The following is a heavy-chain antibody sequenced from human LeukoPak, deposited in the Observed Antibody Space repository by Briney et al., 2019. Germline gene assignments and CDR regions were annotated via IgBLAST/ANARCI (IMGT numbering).Heavy chain of an antibody. CDR2: IYASGST. D-gene: IGHD6-19*01. J-gene: IGHJ5*02. CDR1: GGSISSYY. V-gene: IGHV4-4*07. CDR3: ARASGWYLGNWFDP. Sequence: PSETLSLTCTVSGGSISSYYWSWIRQPAGKGLEWIGRIYASGSTNYNPSPKSRVTMSVDTSKNQFSLKLSSVTAADTAVYYCARASGWYLGNWFDPWGQGTLVTVSS.